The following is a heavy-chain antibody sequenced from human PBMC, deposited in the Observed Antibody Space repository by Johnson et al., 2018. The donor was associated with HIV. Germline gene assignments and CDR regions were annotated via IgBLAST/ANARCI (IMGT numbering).Heavy chain of an antibody. J-gene: IGHJ3*02. CDR3: AKGRNTYGADVFDI. CDR1: GFTFSSYA. CDR2: IKQDESEK. D-gene: IGHD4/OR15-4a*01. Sequence: QVQLVESGGGVVQPGRSLRLSCAASGFTFSSYAMHWARQAPGKGLEWVANIKQDESEKYYADSVKGRFTISRDNSKNTLYLQMNSLRVEDTAVYYCAKGRNTYGADVFDIWGQGTMVTVSS. V-gene: IGHV3-30*04.